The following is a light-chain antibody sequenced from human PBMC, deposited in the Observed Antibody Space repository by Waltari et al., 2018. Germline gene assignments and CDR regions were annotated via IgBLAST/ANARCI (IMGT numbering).Light chain of an antibody. CDR3: QQSDSMPLT. J-gene: IGKJ4*01. Sequence: DIQMTQSPSSLSASVGDRVTITCRESQSITSYLNWYQQKPGKAPKLLIYAASSLQSGVPSRFSGSGSGTDFTLTISSLQPEDFATYYCQQSDSMPLTFGGGTKVEI. V-gene: IGKV1-39*01. CDR2: AAS. CDR1: QSITSY.